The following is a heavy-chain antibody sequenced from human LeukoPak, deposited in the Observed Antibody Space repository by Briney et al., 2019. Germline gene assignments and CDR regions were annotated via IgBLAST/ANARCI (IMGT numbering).Heavy chain of an antibody. Sequence: GGSLRLSCAASGFTVSSNYMNWVRQAPGKGLEWVSYISSSGSTIYYADSVKGRFTISRDNAKNSLYLQMNSLRAEDTAVYYCARDRWELLVGEPGGFDYWGQGTLVTVSS. CDR2: ISSSGSTI. J-gene: IGHJ4*02. CDR1: GFTVSSNY. V-gene: IGHV3-48*03. CDR3: ARDRWELLVGEPGGFDY. D-gene: IGHD1-26*01.